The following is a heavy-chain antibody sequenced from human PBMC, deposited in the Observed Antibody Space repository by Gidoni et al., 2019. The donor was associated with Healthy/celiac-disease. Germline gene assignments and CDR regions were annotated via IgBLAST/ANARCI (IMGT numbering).Heavy chain of an antibody. D-gene: IGHD3-22*01. V-gene: IGHV1-69*01. CDR3: ARTSGYYYSFHY. J-gene: IGHJ4*02. Sequence: QVQLVQSGAEVKKPGSSVKVSCTASGGTFRSYAIRWVRQAPGQGLEWMGGIIPIYGTANYAQKCQGRVTITADESTSTAYRELSSLRSEDTAVYYCARTSGYYYSFHYWGQGTLVTVSA. CDR2: IIPIYGTA. CDR1: GGTFRSYA.